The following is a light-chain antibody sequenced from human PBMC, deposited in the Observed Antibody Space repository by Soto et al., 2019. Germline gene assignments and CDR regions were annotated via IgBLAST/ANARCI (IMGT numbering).Light chain of an antibody. CDR2: GAS. J-gene: IGKJ1*01. V-gene: IGKV3-15*01. CDR3: QQYSNWTRT. Sequence: EIVMTQSPATLSVSPGERATLSCRAGQSISNNLAWYQQKPGQAPRLLIYGASTRATGIPARFTGSGSGTECTLTISSLQSEDCAVYYCQQYSNWTRTFGQGTKVEIK. CDR1: QSISNN.